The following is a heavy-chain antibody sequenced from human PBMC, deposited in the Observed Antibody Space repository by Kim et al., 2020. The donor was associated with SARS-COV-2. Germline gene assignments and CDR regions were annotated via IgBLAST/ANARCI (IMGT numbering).Heavy chain of an antibody. V-gene: IGHV4-59*01. J-gene: IGHJ4*02. Sequence: RKSRVTIAVDTSKNQFSLKLSSVTAADTAVYYCARDGYDILTGYQYYFDYWGQGTLVTVSS. D-gene: IGHD3-9*01. CDR3: ARDGYDILTGYQYYFDY.